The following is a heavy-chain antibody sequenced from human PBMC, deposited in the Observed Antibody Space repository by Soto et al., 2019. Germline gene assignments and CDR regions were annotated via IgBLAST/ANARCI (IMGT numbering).Heavy chain of an antibody. D-gene: IGHD3-22*01. V-gene: IGHV3-21*01. CDR2: ISSSSSYI. CDR1: GFTFSSYS. Sequence: PGGSLRLSCAASGFTFSSYSMNWVRQAPGKGLEWVSSISSSSSYIYYADSVKGRFTISRDNAKNSLYLQMNSLRAEDAAVYYCARAGYYDSSGYEAWGQGTLVTVSS. J-gene: IGHJ5*02. CDR3: ARAGYYDSSGYEA.